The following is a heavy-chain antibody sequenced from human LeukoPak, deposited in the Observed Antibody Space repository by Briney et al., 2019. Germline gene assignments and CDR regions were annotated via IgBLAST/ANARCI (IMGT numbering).Heavy chain of an antibody. D-gene: IGHD6-13*01. J-gene: IGHJ4*02. CDR1: GGSISSYY. CDR2: IYTSGST. V-gene: IGHV4-4*09. Sequence: SETLSLTCTVSGGSISSYYWSWIRQPPGKGLEWIGYIYTSGSTNYNPSLKSRVTISVDTSKNQFSLKLSSVTAADTAVYYCARHIGGENIEAAGSDGFDYWGQGTLVTVSS. CDR3: ARHIGGENIEAAGSDGFDY.